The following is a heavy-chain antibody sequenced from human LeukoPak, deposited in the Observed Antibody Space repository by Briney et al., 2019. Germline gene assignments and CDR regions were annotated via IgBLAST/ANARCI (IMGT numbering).Heavy chain of an antibody. V-gene: IGHV4-59*01. CDR1: GGSISSYY. Sequence: TSETLSLTCTVSGGSISSYYWSWIRQPPGKGLEWIGYIYYSGSTNYNPSFKSRVTISVDTSKNQFSLKLSSVTAADTAVYYCARGGWTYYYMDVWGKGTTVTVSS. CDR3: ARGGWTYYYMDV. J-gene: IGHJ6*03. CDR2: IYYSGST. D-gene: IGHD6-19*01.